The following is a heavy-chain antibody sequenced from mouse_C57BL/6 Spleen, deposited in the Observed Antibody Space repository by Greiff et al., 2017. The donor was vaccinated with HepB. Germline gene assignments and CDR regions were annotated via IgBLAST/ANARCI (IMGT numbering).Heavy chain of an antibody. Sequence: QVQLKQSGAELVKPGASVKLSCKASGYTFTSYWMHWVKQSPGQGLEWIGMIHPNSGSTNYNEKFKSKATLTVDKSSSTAYMQLSSLTSEDSAVYYCARSPALYYYAMDYWGQGTSVTVSS. CDR1: GYTFTSYW. CDR3: ARSPALYYYAMDY. CDR2: IHPNSGST. D-gene: IGHD6-5*01. J-gene: IGHJ4*01. V-gene: IGHV1-64*01.